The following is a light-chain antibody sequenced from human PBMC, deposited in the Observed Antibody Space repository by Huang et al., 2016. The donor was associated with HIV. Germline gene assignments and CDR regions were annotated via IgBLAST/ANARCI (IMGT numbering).Light chain of an antibody. CDR1: QSVRSI. CDR3: QQYDDWPLT. J-gene: IGKJ4*01. Sequence: EIVMTQSPASLSVSPGDTATLSCRARQSVRSILAWYQQKPGQAPRLLIYGASTRSTGIPARFSGSGSGTEFTLTINSLKSEDFAVYYCQQYDDWPLTFGGGTKVEMK. CDR2: GAS. V-gene: IGKV3-15*01.